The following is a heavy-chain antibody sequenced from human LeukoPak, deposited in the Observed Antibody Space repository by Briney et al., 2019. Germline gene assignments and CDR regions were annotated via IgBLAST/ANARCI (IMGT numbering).Heavy chain of an antibody. CDR3: AKDVSAYQRAFDM. CDR2: VCGSGDRT. J-gene: IGHJ3*02. CDR1: TFTFTTYV. D-gene: IGHD5-12*01. V-gene: IGHV3-23*01. Sequence: GGSLRLSCAASTFTFTTYVMGWVRPAPGKGLGWVSVVCGSGDRTYYADSVKGRVTISRDNSKNTLYLQMDNLRAEDTAVYYCAKDVSAYQRAFDMWGQGTMVAVSS.